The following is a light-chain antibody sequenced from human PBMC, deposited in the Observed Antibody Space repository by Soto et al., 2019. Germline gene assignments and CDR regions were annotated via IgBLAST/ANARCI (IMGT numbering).Light chain of an antibody. CDR2: DAS. V-gene: IGKV1-5*01. CDR1: QTISTW. Sequence: DIQVTQSPPTLSASVGDRVTITCRASQTISTWMAWYQQKPGKAPKLLVYDASTLQSGVASRFSGSGSGTEFTLIISGLQPDASATYVCQRYHYSNSPCMFGQGTKVDIK. CDR3: QRYHYSNSPCM. J-gene: IGKJ1*01.